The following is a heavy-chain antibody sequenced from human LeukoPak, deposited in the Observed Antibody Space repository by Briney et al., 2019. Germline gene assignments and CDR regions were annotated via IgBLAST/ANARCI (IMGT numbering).Heavy chain of an antibody. CDR2: FFYSGST. Sequence: KPSETLSLTCIVSGGSISSSSYYWGWIRQPPGKGLEWIGSFFYSGSTYYNPSLKSRLTISVDTSKNQFSLKLSSVTAADTAVYYCARLAIFGVVPDYWGQGTLVTVSS. V-gene: IGHV4-39*01. J-gene: IGHJ4*02. CDR3: ARLAIFGVVPDY. D-gene: IGHD3-3*01. CDR1: GGSISSSSYY.